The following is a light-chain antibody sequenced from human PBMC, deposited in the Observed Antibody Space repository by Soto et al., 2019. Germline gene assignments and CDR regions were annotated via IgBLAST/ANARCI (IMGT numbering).Light chain of an antibody. Sequence: EIVMTQSPATLSVSPGETATLSCRASQRVGINLALYQQKPCQAPRIIIYSESTRARGIPDRLSGSGSGTELNLTISRLQSEDFAFFYCQQYDDWPRTCGQGTKVDIK. CDR3: QQYDDWPRT. CDR1: QRVGIN. J-gene: IGKJ1*01. V-gene: IGKV3-15*01. CDR2: SES.